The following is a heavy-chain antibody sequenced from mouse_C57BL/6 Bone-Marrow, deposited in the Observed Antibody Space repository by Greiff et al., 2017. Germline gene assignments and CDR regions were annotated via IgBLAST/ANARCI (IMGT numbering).Heavy chain of an antibody. Sequence: EVKLVESGGGLVQPGGSLKLSCAASGFTFSDYYMYWVRQTPEKRLEWVAYISNGGGSTYYPDTVKGRFTISRDNAKNTLYLQMSRLKSEDTAMYYCARKGDDYDGYAMDYWGQGTSVTVSS. V-gene: IGHV5-12*01. CDR2: ISNGGGST. CDR1: GFTFSDYY. D-gene: IGHD2-4*01. CDR3: ARKGDDYDGYAMDY. J-gene: IGHJ4*01.